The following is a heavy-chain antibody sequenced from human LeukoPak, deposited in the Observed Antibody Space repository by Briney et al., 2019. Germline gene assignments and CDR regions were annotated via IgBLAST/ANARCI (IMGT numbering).Heavy chain of an antibody. CDR3: ARDPGSGWSHY. CDR1: GFTFSSYV. CDR2: ISYDGSNK. Sequence: PGRSLRLSCAVSGFTFSSYVMHWARQAPGKGLEWVAVISYDGSNKYYADSVKGRFTISRDNSKNTLYLQMNSLRAEDTAVYYCARDPGSGWSHYWGQGTLVTVSS. J-gene: IGHJ4*02. V-gene: IGHV3-30*04. D-gene: IGHD6-19*01.